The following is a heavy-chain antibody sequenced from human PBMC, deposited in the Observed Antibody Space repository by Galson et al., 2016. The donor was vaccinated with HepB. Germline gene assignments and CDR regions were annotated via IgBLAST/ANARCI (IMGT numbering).Heavy chain of an antibody. Sequence: LRLSCAGSGFTFEDHAMHWVRQAPGKGLEWVSAVSGSGTNTYHANSVKGRFTVSRDNSKNTLYLQMNSLRAEDTAVYYCAKGDKVTGWDNWGQGTLVAVSS. CDR2: VSGSGTNT. D-gene: IGHD6-19*01. CDR3: AKGDKVTGWDN. J-gene: IGHJ4*02. V-gene: IGHV3-23*01. CDR1: GFTFEDHA.